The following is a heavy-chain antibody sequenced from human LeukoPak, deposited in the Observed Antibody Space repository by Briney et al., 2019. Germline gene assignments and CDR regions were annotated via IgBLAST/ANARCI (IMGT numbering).Heavy chain of an antibody. CDR3: ARDRYYYDSSGYYYVEVAFDY. D-gene: IGHD3-22*01. J-gene: IGHJ4*02. Sequence: SETLSLTCTVSGGSISSYYWSWIRQPAGKGLEWIGRIYTSGSTNYNPSLKSRVTMSVDTSKNQFSLKLSSVTAADTAVYYCARDRYYYDSSGYYYVEVAFDYWGQGTLVTASS. CDR2: IYTSGST. CDR1: GGSISSYY. V-gene: IGHV4-4*07.